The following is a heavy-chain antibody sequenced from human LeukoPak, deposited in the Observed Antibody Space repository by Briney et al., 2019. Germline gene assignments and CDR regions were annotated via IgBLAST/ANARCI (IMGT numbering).Heavy chain of an antibody. CDR1: GGSFSGYY. Sequence: SETLSLTCAVYGGSFSGYYWSWIRQPPGKGLEWIGEINHSGSTNYNPSLKSRVTISVDTSKNQFSLKLSSVTAADTAVYYCARGYSSDWAWFDPWGQGTLVTVSS. CDR2: INHSGST. J-gene: IGHJ5*02. V-gene: IGHV4-34*01. D-gene: IGHD6-25*01. CDR3: ARGYSSDWAWFDP.